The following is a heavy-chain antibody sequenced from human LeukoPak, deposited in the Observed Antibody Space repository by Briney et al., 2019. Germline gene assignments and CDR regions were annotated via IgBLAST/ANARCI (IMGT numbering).Heavy chain of an antibody. CDR1: GYTFTIYG. J-gene: IGHJ4*02. D-gene: IGHD6-25*01. V-gene: IGHV1-18*01. Sequence: ASVTLSCKASGYTFTIYGISLVRQAPGQGLEWMGWISAYNGNTNYAQKLQGRVTMTTDTSTSTAYMELRSLRSDDTAVYYCARLRTKGLSGDWGQGTLVTVSS. CDR2: ISAYNGNT. CDR3: ARLRTKGLSGD.